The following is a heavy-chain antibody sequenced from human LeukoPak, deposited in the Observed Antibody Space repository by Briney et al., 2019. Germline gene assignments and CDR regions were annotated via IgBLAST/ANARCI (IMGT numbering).Heavy chain of an antibody. V-gene: IGHV3-30*02. D-gene: IGHD3-22*01. CDR1: GFTFSSYG. CDR3: AKDLAISSGYYSDASDI. J-gene: IGHJ3*02. CDR2: IRYDGSNK. Sequence: GGSLRLSCAASGFTFSSYGMHWVRQAPGKGLEWVAFIRYDGSNKYYADSVKGRFTISRDNSKNTLYLQMNSLRAEDTAVYYCAKDLAISSGYYSDASDIWGQGTMVTVSS.